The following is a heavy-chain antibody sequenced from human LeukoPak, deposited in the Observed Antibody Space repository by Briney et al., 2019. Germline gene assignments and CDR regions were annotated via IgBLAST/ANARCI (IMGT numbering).Heavy chain of an antibody. CDR2: MYFGERT. J-gene: IGHJ4*02. CDR1: GASITSYY. Sequence: PSETLSLTCTVSGASITSYYWTWIRQPRGKGLEWVGYMYFGERTNYNPSLKSRATISIDTSKKQFSLKLKSVTAADTAVYYCARIPGDRPDDWGQGTLVTVS. CDR3: ARIPGDRPDD. D-gene: IGHD7-27*01. V-gene: IGHV4-59*01.